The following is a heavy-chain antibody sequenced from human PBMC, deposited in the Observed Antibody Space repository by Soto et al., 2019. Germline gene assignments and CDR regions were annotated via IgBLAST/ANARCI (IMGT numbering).Heavy chain of an antibody. D-gene: IGHD2-2*01. Sequence: SETLSLTCAVSGYSITNVNWWAWIRQPPGKGLEWIGYIFHSGTTHYNPSLKSRVTMSVDTSKNQFSLKVDSLTAEDTAVYYGARSPYADALDSWGQGTTVTVSS. CDR3: ARSPYADALDS. CDR1: GYSITNVNW. CDR2: IFHSGTT. J-gene: IGHJ3*02. V-gene: IGHV4-28*01.